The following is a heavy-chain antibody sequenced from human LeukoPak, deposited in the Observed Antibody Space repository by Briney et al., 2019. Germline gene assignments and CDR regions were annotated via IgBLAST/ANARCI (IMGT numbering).Heavy chain of an antibody. J-gene: IGHJ3*02. V-gene: IGHV3-23*01. CDR1: GSTFSSYA. D-gene: IGHD3-22*01. CDR3: AKSGSGYSRGAFDI. CDR2: ISASGAST. Sequence: PGGSLRLSCATSGSTFSSYAVTWVRQAPGKGLEWVSAISASGASTYYADSVKGRFAISRDNSKNTLYLQTNSLRADDTAVYYCAKSGSGYSRGAFDIWGQGTMVTVSS.